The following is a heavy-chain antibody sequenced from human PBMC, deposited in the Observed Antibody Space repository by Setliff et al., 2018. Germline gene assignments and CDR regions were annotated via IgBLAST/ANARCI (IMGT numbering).Heavy chain of an antibody. V-gene: IGHV4-4*07. CDR1: GGSISSYY. D-gene: IGHD6-13*01. Sequence: PSETLSLTCTFSGGSISSYYWSWIRQPAGKGLEWFGHIYKSGSTNYNPSLKSRVTMSLDTSKSQFSLNLYSVTAADTAVYYCARDPASPAAAGGWFDPWGQGTLVTVSS. CDR3: ARDPASPAAAGGWFDP. CDR2: IYKSGST. J-gene: IGHJ5*02.